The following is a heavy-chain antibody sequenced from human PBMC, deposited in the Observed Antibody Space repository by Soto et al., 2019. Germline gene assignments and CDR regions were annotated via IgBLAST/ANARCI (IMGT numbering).Heavy chain of an antibody. D-gene: IGHD6-6*01. CDR2: ISYDGSNK. CDR3: ARERSGGIAARPRFDP. Sequence: GGSLRLSCAASGFTFSSYAMHWVRQAPGKGLEWVAVISYDGSNKYYADSVKGRFTISRDNSKNTLYLQMNSLRAEDTAVYYCARERSGGIAARPRFDPWGQGTLVTVSS. V-gene: IGHV3-30-3*01. CDR1: GFTFSSYA. J-gene: IGHJ5*02.